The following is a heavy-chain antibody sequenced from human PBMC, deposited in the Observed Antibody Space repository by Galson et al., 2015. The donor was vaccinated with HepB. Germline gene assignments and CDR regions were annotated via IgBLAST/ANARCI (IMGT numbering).Heavy chain of an antibody. V-gene: IGHV1-58*01. CDR2: IVVGSGNT. J-gene: IGHJ6*02. Sequence: SVKVSCKASGFTFTSSAVQWVRQARGQRLEWIGWIVVGSGNTNYAQKFQERATITRDMSTSTAYMELSSLRSEDTAVYYCAAAPVAAGLGSSYYGMDVWGQGTTVTVSS. CDR1: GFTFTSSA. CDR3: AAAPVAAGLGSSYYGMDV. D-gene: IGHD2-15*01.